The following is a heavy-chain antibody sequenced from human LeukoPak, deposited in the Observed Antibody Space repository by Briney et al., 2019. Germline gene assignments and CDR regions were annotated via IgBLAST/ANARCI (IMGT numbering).Heavy chain of an antibody. CDR2: ISAYNGNT. J-gene: IGHJ6*03. CDR3: ARASSSEYYYYMDV. Sequence: ASVKVSFTASGYTFTSYGISWVRQAPGQGLEWMGWISAYNGNTNYAQKLQGRVTITTDTSTSTAYMELRSLRSDDTAVYYCARASSSEYYYYMDVWGKGTTVTVSS. CDR1: GYTFTSYG. D-gene: IGHD6-6*01. V-gene: IGHV1-18*01.